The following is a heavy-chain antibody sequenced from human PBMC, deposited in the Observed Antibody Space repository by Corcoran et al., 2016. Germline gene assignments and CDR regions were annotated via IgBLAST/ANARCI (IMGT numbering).Heavy chain of an antibody. CDR2: ISYSGST. D-gene: IGHD2-15*01. J-gene: IGHJ6*02. Sequence: QLQLQESGPGLVKPSETLSLTCTVSGGAISSSSYYWGWIRQPPGKGLEWIGSISYSGSTYYNPSLKSRVTISVDTSKNQFSLKLSSVTAADTAVYYWARDLGRPYYYDGLDVWGQGTTVTVSS. CDR3: ARDLGRPYYYDGLDV. V-gene: IGHV4-39*07. CDR1: GGAISSSSYY.